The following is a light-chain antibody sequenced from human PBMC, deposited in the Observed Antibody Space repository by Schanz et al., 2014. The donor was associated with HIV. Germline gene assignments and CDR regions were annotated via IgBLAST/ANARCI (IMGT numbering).Light chain of an antibody. Sequence: DIQMTQSPSTLSASVGDRVTIACRASQNIGNSLAWFQLKPGRAPKLLIYSASSLHTGVPSTFSGSGSGTEFALTISSLQPEDFATYYCQQCDPYPYTFGQGTKLDI. V-gene: IGKV1-5*03. J-gene: IGKJ2*01. CDR1: QNIGNS. CDR2: SAS. CDR3: QQCDPYPYT.